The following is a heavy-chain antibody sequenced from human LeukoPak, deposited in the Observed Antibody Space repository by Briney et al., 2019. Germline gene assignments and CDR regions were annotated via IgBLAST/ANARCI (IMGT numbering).Heavy chain of an antibody. J-gene: IGHJ4*02. V-gene: IGHV1-2*02. CDR3: ARVGWGVAAAGPFDY. CDR1: GYTFTGYY. Sequence: RASVKVSCKASGYTFTGYYMHWVRQAPGQGLEWMGWINPNSGGTNYAQKFQGRVTMTRDTSISTAYMELSRLRSDDTAVYYCARVGWGVAAAGPFDYWGRGTLVTVSS. D-gene: IGHD6-13*01. CDR2: INPNSGGT.